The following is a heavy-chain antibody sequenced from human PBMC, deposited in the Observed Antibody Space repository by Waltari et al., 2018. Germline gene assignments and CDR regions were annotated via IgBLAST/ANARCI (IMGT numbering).Heavy chain of an antibody. V-gene: IGHV1-69-2*01. J-gene: IGHJ1*01. D-gene: IGHD4-4*01. Sequence: EVQLVQSGAEVKKPGATVKISCKASGYTFTDYYMHWVKQAPGKGLEWMGRVEREDWETIYAGKFQGRVTVAADKGTVTAYMELGSLRSEEQAVSYCQCVVMTTVTTFEDVQHWGQGTLVTVSS. CDR2: VEREDWET. CDR1: GYTFTDYY. CDR3: QCVVMTTVTTFEDVQH.